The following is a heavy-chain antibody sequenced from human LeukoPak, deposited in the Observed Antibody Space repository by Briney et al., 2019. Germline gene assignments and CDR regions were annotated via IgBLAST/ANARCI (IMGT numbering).Heavy chain of an antibody. CDR1: GGSISSSSYY. CDR2: IYYSGST. CDR3: ARGRLWFGEGYYFDY. V-gene: IGHV4-39*07. D-gene: IGHD3-10*01. Sequence: SETLSLTCTVSGGSISSSSYYWGWIRQPPGKGLGWIGSIYYSGSTYYNPSLKSRVTISVDTSKNQFSLKLSSVTAADTAVYYCARGRLWFGEGYYFDYWGQGTLVTVSS. J-gene: IGHJ4*02.